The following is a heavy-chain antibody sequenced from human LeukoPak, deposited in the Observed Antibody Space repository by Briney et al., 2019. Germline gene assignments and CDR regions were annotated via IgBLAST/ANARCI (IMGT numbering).Heavy chain of an antibody. CDR3: ARGKYSSSWMDWFDP. CDR2: ISSSGITI. Sequence: GGSLRLSCAASGFTFSDYYMSWIRQAPGKGLEWVSYISSSGITIYYADSVKGRFTISRDNAKKSLYLQMNSLRAENTAVYYCARGKYSSSWMDWFDPWGQGTLVTVSS. D-gene: IGHD6-13*01. V-gene: IGHV3-11*04. J-gene: IGHJ5*02. CDR1: GFTFSDYY.